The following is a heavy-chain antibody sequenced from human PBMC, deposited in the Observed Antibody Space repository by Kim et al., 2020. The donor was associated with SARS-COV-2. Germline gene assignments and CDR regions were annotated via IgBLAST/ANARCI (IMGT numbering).Heavy chain of an antibody. D-gene: IGHD3-10*01. J-gene: IGHJ4*02. V-gene: IGHV3-21*01. Sequence: SSSYIYYADSVKGRFTISRDNAKNSLYLQMNSLRAEDTAVYYCSGSPFDYWGQGTLVTVSS. CDR2: SSSYI. CDR3: SGSPFDY.